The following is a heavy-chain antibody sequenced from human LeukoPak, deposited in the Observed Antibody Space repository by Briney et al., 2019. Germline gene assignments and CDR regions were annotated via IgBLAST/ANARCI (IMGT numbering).Heavy chain of an antibody. D-gene: IGHD3-16*01. CDR1: GFTFSSYW. Sequence: GGSLRLSCAASGFTFSSYWMHWVRQTPGKGLAWVSRINSDGSSTSYADSVKGRFTISRDNAKNTLYLQMNSLSADDTAVYYCASFYDYVWGSGFDYWGQGTQVTVSS. CDR3: ASFYDYVWGSGFDY. CDR2: INSDGSST. J-gene: IGHJ4*02. V-gene: IGHV3-74*01.